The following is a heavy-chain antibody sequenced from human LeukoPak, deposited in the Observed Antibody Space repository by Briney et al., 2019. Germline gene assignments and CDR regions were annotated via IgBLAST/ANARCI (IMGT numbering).Heavy chain of an antibody. D-gene: IGHD4-17*01. V-gene: IGHV1-18*01. Sequence: ASVKVSCKASGYTFTSYGISWVRQAPGQGLEWMGWISAYNGNTNYAQKLQGRVTMTTDTSTSTAYMELRSLRSDDTAVYYCARDWDPDYGDYNLDYWGQGTLVTVSS. CDR3: ARDWDPDYGDYNLDY. CDR2: ISAYNGNT. CDR1: GYTFTSYG. J-gene: IGHJ4*02.